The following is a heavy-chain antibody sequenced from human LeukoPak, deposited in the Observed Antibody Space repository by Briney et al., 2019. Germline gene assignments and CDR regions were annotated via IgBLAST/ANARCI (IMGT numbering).Heavy chain of an antibody. V-gene: IGHV4-39*01. CDR1: GGSISSSSYY. CDR2: IYYSGSP. Sequence: PSETLSLTCTVSGGSISSSSYYWGWGRQPPGKGREWVGGIYYSGSPYYNPSLKSRVTISVDTSKNQFSLKLSSVTAADTAVYYCARPPCSSTSCHNFDYWGQGTLVTVSS. D-gene: IGHD2-2*02. CDR3: ARPPCSSTSCHNFDY. J-gene: IGHJ4*02.